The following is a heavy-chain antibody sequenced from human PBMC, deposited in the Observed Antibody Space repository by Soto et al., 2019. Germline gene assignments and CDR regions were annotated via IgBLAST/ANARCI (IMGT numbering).Heavy chain of an antibody. V-gene: IGHV3-23*01. D-gene: IGHD3-9*01. J-gene: IGHJ3*02. CDR1: GFTFSKYA. CDR3: AKDFLTGNDRAFDI. CDR2: VTGSGGNT. Sequence: GGSLRLSCAASGFTFSKYAMSWVRQAPGKGLEWVSAVTGSGGNTYYADSVKGRFTNSRDNSKNTLYLQMNSLRAEDTAVYYCAKDFLTGNDRAFDIWGQGTMVTVSS.